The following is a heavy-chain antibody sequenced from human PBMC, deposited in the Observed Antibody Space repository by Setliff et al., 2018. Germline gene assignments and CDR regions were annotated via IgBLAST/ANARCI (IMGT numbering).Heavy chain of an antibody. CDR1: GGSISSGDYY. J-gene: IGHJ4*02. CDR3: ARDRTDSSGHIDY. Sequence: SETLSLTCTVSGGSISSGDYYWSWIRQPPGKGLEWIGYIYYSGSTYYNPSLKSRVTISVDTSKNQFSLKLSSVTAADTAVYYCARDRTDSSGHIDYWGQGTLVTVSS. CDR2: IYYSGST. D-gene: IGHD3-22*01. V-gene: IGHV4-30-4*08.